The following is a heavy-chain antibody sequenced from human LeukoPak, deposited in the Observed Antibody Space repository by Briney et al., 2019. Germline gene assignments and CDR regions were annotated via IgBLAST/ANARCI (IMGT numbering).Heavy chain of an antibody. Sequence: PSQTLSLTCGASGVSINSAGYSWTWIRQPPGKGLEWIGYIYHGETTYYNPSLKSRVTISIDESKNHFSLRLNSVTAADTAVYYCASGPMTTVTYPSLDYWGQGTLVTVSS. CDR1: GVSINSAGYS. J-gene: IGHJ4*02. V-gene: IGHV4-30-2*01. CDR2: IYHGETT. CDR3: ASGPMTTVTYPSLDY. D-gene: IGHD4-17*01.